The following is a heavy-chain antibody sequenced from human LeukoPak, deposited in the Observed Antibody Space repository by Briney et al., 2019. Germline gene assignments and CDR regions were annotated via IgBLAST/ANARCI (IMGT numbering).Heavy chain of an antibody. CDR3: ARETCSGGSCFQFDF. CDR1: GESISNYY. V-gene: IGHV4-59*01. D-gene: IGHD2-15*01. Sequence: SETLSLTCTVSGESISNYYWSWIRQSPGKGLEWIGYIYYSGSTNYNPSLKSRVTISVDTSKNQFSLKLSSVTAADTAVYYCARETCSGGSCFQFDFWGQGTLVTVSS. J-gene: IGHJ4*02. CDR2: IYYSGST.